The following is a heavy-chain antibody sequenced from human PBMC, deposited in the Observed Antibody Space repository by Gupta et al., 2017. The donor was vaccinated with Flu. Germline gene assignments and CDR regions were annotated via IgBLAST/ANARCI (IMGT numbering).Heavy chain of an antibody. V-gene: IGHV3-11*01. CDR2: ISSSGSTI. J-gene: IGHJ5*02. D-gene: IGHD3-16*01. Sequence: QVQLLESGGGLVKPAGFVRLSWAAVGFTLGDYYMSWIRQAPGKGLEWVSYISSSGSTIYYADSVKGRFTISRDNAKNSLYLQMNSLRAEDTAVYYCARDDEPPFLGAFDHWGQGTLVTAAS. CDR3: ARDDEPPFLGAFDH. CDR1: GFTLGDYY.